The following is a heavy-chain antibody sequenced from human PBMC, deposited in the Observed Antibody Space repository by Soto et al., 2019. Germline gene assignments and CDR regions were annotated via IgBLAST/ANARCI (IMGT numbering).Heavy chain of an antibody. V-gene: IGHV4-30-4*08. D-gene: IGHD1-26*01. J-gene: IGHJ6*04. CDR2: IYYSGST. CDR3: VMWEYYFGIDV. CDR1: GGSISRGDYY. Sequence: SQALSLPYTVSGGSISRGDYYWSWIRQPPGKGLEWIGYIYYSGSTYYNPSLKSRVTISVDTSKNQFSLKLSSVTAADTAVYYCVMWEYYFGIDVWGKGPTVT.